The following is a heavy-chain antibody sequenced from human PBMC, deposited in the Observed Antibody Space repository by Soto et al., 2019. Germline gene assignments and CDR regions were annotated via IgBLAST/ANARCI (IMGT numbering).Heavy chain of an antibody. J-gene: IGHJ5*02. CDR3: AKEIRFQNWFDP. Sequence: GGSLRLSCAASGFTFSSYWMHWVRQAPGKGLVWVSRINSDGSSTSYADSVKGRFTISRDNAKNTLYLQMNSLRAEDTAVYYCAKEIRFQNWFDPWGQGTLVTVSS. V-gene: IGHV3-74*01. D-gene: IGHD3-3*01. CDR1: GFTFSSYW. CDR2: INSDGSST.